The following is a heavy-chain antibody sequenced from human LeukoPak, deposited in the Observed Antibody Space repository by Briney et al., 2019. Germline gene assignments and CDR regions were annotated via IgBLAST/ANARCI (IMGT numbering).Heavy chain of an antibody. CDR2: ISGSGGST. CDR3: AKSYCSGGSCYNFDY. Sequence: GGSLRLSCAASGFTFSSYWMSWVRQAPGKGLEWVSAISGSGGSTYYADSVKGRFTISRDNSKNTLYLQMNSLRAEDTAVYYCAKSYCSGGSCYNFDYWGQGTLVTVSS. J-gene: IGHJ4*02. V-gene: IGHV3-23*01. D-gene: IGHD2-15*01. CDR1: GFTFSSYW.